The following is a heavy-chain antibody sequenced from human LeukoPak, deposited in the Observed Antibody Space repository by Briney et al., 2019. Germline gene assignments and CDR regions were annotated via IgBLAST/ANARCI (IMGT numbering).Heavy chain of an antibody. CDR3: AKDGLLALPDGGGYFDY. CDR2: ISWNSGSI. CDR1: GFTFDDYA. Sequence: GGSLRLSCAASGFTFDDYAMHWVRHAPGKGLEWVSGISWNSGSIVYADSVKGRFTISRDNAKNSLYLQMNSLRAEDTAVYYCAKDGLLALPDGGGYFDYWGQGTLVTVSS. D-gene: IGHD3-16*01. J-gene: IGHJ4*02. V-gene: IGHV3-9*01.